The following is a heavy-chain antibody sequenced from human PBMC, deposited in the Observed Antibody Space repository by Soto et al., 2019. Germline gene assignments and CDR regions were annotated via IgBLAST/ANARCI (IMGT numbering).Heavy chain of an antibody. CDR3: ARSPNLLLWSHYYMDV. D-gene: IGHD3-10*01. J-gene: IGHJ6*03. Sequence: SETLSLTCTVSGGSISSYYWSWIRQPPGKGLEWIGYIYYSGSTNYNPSLKSRVTISVDTSKNQFSLKLSSVTAADTAVYYCARSPNLLLWSHYYMDVWGKGTTVTVSS. CDR1: GGSISSYY. CDR2: IYYSGST. V-gene: IGHV4-59*01.